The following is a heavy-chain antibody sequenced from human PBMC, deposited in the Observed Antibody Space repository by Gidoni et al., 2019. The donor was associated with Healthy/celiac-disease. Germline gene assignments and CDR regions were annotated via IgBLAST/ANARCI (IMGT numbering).Heavy chain of an antibody. CDR1: GFTFSSYC. CDR3: ARVTCSGGSCYSRWFDP. Sequence: VQLVESGGGLVQPGGSLRLSCAASGFTFSSYCMSWVRQAPGKGLEWVANVKQDGSEKYYVDSVKGRFTISRDNAKNSLYLQMNSLRAEDTAVYYCARVTCSGGSCYSRWFDPWGQGTLVTVSS. V-gene: IGHV3-7*01. J-gene: IGHJ5*02. CDR2: VKQDGSEK. D-gene: IGHD2-15*01.